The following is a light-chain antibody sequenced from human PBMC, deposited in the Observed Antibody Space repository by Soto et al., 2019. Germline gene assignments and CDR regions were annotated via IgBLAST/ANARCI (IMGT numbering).Light chain of an antibody. V-gene: IGLV2-11*01. CDR1: SNNY. CDR3: CSYSGTYSEVV. J-gene: IGLJ2*01. Sequence: QSALTQPRSVSGSPGQSVTIACTGISNNYVSWYQQHPGKVPKVIVYDVTLRPSGVSDRFSGSRSGNTASLAISGLRAEDVADYYCCSYSGTYSEVVFGGGTQLTVL. CDR2: DVT.